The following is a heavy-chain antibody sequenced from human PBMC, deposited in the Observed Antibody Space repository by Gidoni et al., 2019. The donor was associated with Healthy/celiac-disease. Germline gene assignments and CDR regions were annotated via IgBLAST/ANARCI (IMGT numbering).Heavy chain of an antibody. J-gene: IGHJ6*02. V-gene: IGHV3-23*01. CDR3: AKSPIYPYYYYGMDV. CDR1: GFPFRSYA. D-gene: IGHD2-2*02. CDR2: ISGSGGST. Sequence: EVQLLESGGGLVQPGGSLGLSCAPPGFPFRSYAMTGVRQDRGKGLEWVSAISGSGGSTYYADSVKGRFTISRDNSKNTLYLQMNSLRAEDTAVYYCAKSPIYPYYYYGMDVWGQGTTVTVSS.